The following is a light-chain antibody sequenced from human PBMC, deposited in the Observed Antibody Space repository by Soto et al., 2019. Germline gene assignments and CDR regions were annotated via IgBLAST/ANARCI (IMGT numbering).Light chain of an antibody. Sequence: EIVLTQSPGTLSLSPGERATLYCRASQSVSISYLAWYQQKPGQAPRLLIYGASSRATGIPDRFSGSGSGTDFTLTISRLEPEHFAVYYCQQYGSSQAFGQGTKVEIK. CDR2: GAS. J-gene: IGKJ1*01. CDR1: QSVSISY. CDR3: QQYGSSQA. V-gene: IGKV3-20*01.